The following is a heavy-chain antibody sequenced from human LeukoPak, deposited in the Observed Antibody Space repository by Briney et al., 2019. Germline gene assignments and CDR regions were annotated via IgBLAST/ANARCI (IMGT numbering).Heavy chain of an antibody. CDR3: ARGHDYDSSVAY. CDR1: GFTVSSNY. J-gene: IGHJ4*02. D-gene: IGHD3-22*01. V-gene: IGHV3-66*01. CDR2: IYSGGST. Sequence: PGGSLSLSCAASGFTVSSNYMSWVRQAPGKGLEWVSVIYSGGSTYYADSVKGRFTISRDNSKNTVDLQMNSLRAEDTAVYYCARGHDYDSSVAYWGRGTLVTVSS.